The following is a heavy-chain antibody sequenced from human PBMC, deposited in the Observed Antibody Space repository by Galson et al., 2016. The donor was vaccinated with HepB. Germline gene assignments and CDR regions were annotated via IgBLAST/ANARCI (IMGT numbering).Heavy chain of an antibody. D-gene: IGHD2-15*01. CDR1: GFTFSSYG. Sequence: SLRLSCAASGFTFSSYGMHWVRQAPGEGLEWVAVIWYDGSNEHYTDSVKGRFTISRDNPKNTLYLQMNSLRDEDTAVYYCAKDVGYCSGGTCSIDAFDIWGQGTMVTVSS. CDR3: AKDVGYCSGGTCSIDAFDI. V-gene: IGHV3-33*03. CDR2: IWYDGSNE. J-gene: IGHJ3*02.